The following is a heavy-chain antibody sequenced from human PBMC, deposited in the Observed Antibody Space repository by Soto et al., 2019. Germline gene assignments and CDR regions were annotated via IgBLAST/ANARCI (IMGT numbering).Heavy chain of an antibody. V-gene: IGHV3-23*01. Sequence: GGSLRLSCAASGCTFSNYSIDWIRRAPGKGLEWVSAISGSGRSTYYADSVKGRFTISRDNSKNTLYLQMNSLRAEDTAVYYCAKEQKDSSTWSELNYWGQGTLVTVSS. CDR1: GCTFSNYS. J-gene: IGHJ4*02. CDR3: AKEQKDSSTWSELNY. D-gene: IGHD6-13*01. CDR2: ISGSGRST.